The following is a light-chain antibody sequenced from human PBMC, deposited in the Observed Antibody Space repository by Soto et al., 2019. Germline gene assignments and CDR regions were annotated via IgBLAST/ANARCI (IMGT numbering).Light chain of an antibody. CDR1: QLISSW. CDR3: QQASTFPFT. J-gene: IGKJ4*01. CDR2: AAS. Sequence: DIQMTQSPSSLAASVGDRVTITCRASQLISSWLGWYQQKPGHAPKLLIYAASNLQSGVPSRFSGSASGTEFTLTISSLQPEDFATYYCQQASTFPFTFGGGTEVHIK. V-gene: IGKV1-12*01.